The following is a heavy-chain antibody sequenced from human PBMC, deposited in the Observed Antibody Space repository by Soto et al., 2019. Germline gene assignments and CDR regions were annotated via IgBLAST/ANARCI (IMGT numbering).Heavy chain of an antibody. CDR2: VHHSWGS. V-gene: IGHV4-59*08. CDR3: ARQGFGALHGLVDV. J-gene: IGHJ6*02. D-gene: IGHD3-10*01. Sequence: QVQLQESGPGLVKPSETLSLSCTVSGGSISSYYWSWFRQSPGKRMEWIGYVHHSWGSSYNPSLRSRVAISLDTSKSQFSLMVTSVTATDSAVYYCARQGFGALHGLVDVGGQGTTVTVSS. CDR1: GGSISSYY.